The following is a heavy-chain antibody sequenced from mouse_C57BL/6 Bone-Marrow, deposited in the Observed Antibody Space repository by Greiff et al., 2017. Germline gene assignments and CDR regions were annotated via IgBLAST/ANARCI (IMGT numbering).Heavy chain of an antibody. CDR1: GYTFTSYW. CDR3: AGLDGYYWFAY. J-gene: IGHJ3*01. D-gene: IGHD2-3*01. CDR2: IDPNSGGT. V-gene: IGHV1-72*01. Sequence: QVQLQQPGAELVKPGASVKLSCKASGYTFTSYWMHWVKQRPGRGLEWLGRIDPNSGGTKYNEKFKSKATLTVDKPSSTAYMQLSSLTSEDAASYYDAGLDGYYWFAYWGQGTLVTVSA.